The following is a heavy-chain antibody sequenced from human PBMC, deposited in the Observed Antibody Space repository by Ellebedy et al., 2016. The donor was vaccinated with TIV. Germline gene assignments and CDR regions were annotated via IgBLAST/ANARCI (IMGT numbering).Heavy chain of an antibody. D-gene: IGHD2-21*02. J-gene: IGHJ4*02. V-gene: IGHV3-11*01. CDR3: ARAYMYGDLGEF. Sequence: GESLKISXAASGFTFSDYNMGWLRQSPQGLQWVSYISSRSHTIYYADSVKGRFAISRDNAKDSLFLQMDSLRAEDTAVYYCARAYMYGDLGEFWGRGTLVTVSS. CDR2: ISSRSHTI. CDR1: GFTFSDYN.